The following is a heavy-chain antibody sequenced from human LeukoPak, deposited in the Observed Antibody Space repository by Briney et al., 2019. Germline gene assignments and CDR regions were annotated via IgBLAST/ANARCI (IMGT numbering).Heavy chain of an antibody. V-gene: IGHV3-66*01. J-gene: IGHJ4*02. Sequence: GGSLRLSCAASGFTVSSNYMSWIRQAPGKGLEWVSVIYSGGSISYADSVKDRFTISRDNSKNTLYLQMNSLRAEDTAVYYCASLPPPFGSGRSHDYWGQGTLVTVSS. CDR3: ASLPPPFGSGRSHDY. CDR2: IYSGGSI. CDR1: GFTVSSNY. D-gene: IGHD3-10*01.